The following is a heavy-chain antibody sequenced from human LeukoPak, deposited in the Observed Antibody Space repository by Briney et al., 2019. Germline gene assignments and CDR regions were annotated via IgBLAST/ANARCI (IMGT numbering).Heavy chain of an antibody. CDR2: IKGDGSST. CDR1: XXTXXXYW. CDR3: ARGNYHAMDV. V-gene: IGHV3-74*01. J-gene: IGHJ6*02. Sequence: LXLSXXASXXTXXXYWMHWVRQTXGXGLVCVSLIKGDGSSTTYADSVKGRFTISRDNAKNTVYLQMNSLRAEDTAVYYCARGNYHAMDVWGQGTTVTVSS.